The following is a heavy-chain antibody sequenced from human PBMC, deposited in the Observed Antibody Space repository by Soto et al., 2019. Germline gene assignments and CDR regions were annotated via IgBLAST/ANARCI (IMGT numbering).Heavy chain of an antibody. V-gene: IGHV1-2*02. CDR2: ISPNSGAS. Sequence: QVQLVHSGAEVKKSGASVTVSCRTSGYSFIDYYVHCVRQAPGQGLEWVGWISPNSGASKYAENFQGRVILTRDRSTRTVYMELNGLRYDDTAVYYCASWRGAVATDDYWCQGTLVTVSS. D-gene: IGHD5-12*01. CDR1: GYSFIDYY. J-gene: IGHJ4*02. CDR3: ASWRGAVATDDY.